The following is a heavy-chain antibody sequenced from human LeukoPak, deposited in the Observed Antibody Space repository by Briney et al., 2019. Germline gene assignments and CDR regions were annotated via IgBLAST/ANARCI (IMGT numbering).Heavy chain of an antibody. J-gene: IGHJ4*02. CDR3: ATPLTGLHY. Sequence: GGSLRLSCAASGLTVSSNYMCWVRQAPGQGREWVADVYRDGGAGGKIYADSVKGQFTVSRDGAKNMVYLQMNSLRADDTAIYYCATPLTGLHYWGQGTQLIVSS. CDR2: VYRDGGAGGK. D-gene: IGHD1-14*01. CDR1: GLTVSSNY. V-gene: IGHV3-53*01.